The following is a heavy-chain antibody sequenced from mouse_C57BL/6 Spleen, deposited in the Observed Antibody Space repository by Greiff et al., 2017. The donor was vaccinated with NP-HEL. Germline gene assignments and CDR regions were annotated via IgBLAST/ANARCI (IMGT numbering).Heavy chain of an antibody. CDR1: GYAFSSSW. J-gene: IGHJ2*01. D-gene: IGHD1-1*01. V-gene: IGHV1-82*01. Sequence: VQLQESGPELVKPGASVKISCKASGYAFSSSWMNWVKQRPGKGLEWIGRIYPGDGDTNYNGKFKGKATLTADKSSSTAYMQLTSLTSEDSAVYFCATVVIDYWGQGTTLTVSS. CDR3: ATVVIDY. CDR2: IYPGDGDT.